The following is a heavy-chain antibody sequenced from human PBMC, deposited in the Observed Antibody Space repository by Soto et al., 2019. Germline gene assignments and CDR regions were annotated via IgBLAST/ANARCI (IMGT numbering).Heavy chain of an antibody. CDR1: GFTFSSYS. Sequence: EVQLVESGGGLVQPGGSLRLSCAASGFTFSSYSMNWVRQAPGKGLEWVSYISSSSSTIYYADSVKGRFTISRDNAKNSLYLQMNSLRAEDTAVYYWARADSGYANGYYYYGMDVWGQGTTVTVSS. CDR3: ARADSGYANGYYYYGMDV. J-gene: IGHJ6*02. D-gene: IGHD5-12*01. V-gene: IGHV3-48*01. CDR2: ISSSSSTI.